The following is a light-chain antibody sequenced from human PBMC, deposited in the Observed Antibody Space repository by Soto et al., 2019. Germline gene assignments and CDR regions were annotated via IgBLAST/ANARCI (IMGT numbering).Light chain of an antibody. CDR3: QQLNSFPIP. V-gene: IGKV1-9*01. Sequence: IQLTQSPSSLSASVGDRVTITCRASQGISSFLAWYQQKPGKAPKLLIYGASTLQSGVPSRFSGSGSGTDLTLTIGSLQPEDFATYYCQQLNSFPIPFGPGTKVDIK. J-gene: IGKJ3*01. CDR2: GAS. CDR1: QGISSF.